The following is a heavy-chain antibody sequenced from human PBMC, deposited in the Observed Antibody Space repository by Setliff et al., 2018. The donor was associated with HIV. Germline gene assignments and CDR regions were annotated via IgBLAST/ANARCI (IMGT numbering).Heavy chain of an antibody. J-gene: IGHJ4*02. Sequence: PSETLSLTCAVSGGSFSAYYWGWIRQPPGKGLEWIGSIYYSGNTYYNPSLKSRVTISVGTSKQQVFLSLSSVTAADTAIYYCARPSLGIGGGSIFDSWGQGILVTVSS. CDR2: IYYSGNT. CDR1: GGSFSAYY. CDR3: ARPSLGIGGGSIFDS. V-gene: IGHV4-39*01. D-gene: IGHD7-27*01.